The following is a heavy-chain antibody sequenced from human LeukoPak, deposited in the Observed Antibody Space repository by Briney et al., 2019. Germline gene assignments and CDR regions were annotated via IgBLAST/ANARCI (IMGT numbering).Heavy chain of an antibody. Sequence: ASVKVSCKASGYTFTSYYMHWVRQAPGQGLEWMGWINPNSGGTNYAQKFQGRVTMTRDTSISIAYMELSRLRSDDTAVYYCARDRVVVAATECLDPWGQGTLVTVSS. D-gene: IGHD2-15*01. CDR2: INPNSGGT. CDR1: GYTFTSYY. V-gene: IGHV1-2*02. CDR3: ARDRVVVAATECLDP. J-gene: IGHJ5*02.